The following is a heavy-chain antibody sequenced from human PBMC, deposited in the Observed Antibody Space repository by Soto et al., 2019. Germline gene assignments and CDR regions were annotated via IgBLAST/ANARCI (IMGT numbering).Heavy chain of an antibody. J-gene: IGHJ4*02. D-gene: IGHD5-12*01. CDR2: IIPSHGTA. CDR1: GGTFSSYT. CDR3: AIGPSSGCFDY. Sequence: GAAVKVXCKASGGTFSSYTISWVRQAPGQGLEWMGRIIPSHGTAKYSQKLQGRVTITRDTSTSTPYMELSSLRSEVMAVSYCAIGPSSGCFDYWGQGTLVTVSS. V-gene: IGHV1-69*08.